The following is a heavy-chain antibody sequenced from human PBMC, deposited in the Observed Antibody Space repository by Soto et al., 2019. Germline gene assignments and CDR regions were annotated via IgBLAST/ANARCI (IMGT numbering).Heavy chain of an antibody. Sequence: SETLSLTCTVSGGPISSSSYYWGWLSKPPGKGLEWIGSIYYSGSTYYNPSLKSRVTISVDTSKNQFSLKLSSVTAADTAVYYCAILGRGSYYFYYYGMDVWGQGTTVTVSS. CDR1: GGPISSSSYY. CDR3: AILGRGSYYFYYYGMDV. V-gene: IGHV4-39*01. CDR2: IYYSGST. D-gene: IGHD1-26*01. J-gene: IGHJ6*02.